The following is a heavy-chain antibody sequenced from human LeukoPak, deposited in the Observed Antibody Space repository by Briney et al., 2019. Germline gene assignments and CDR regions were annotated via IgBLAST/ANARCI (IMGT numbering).Heavy chain of an antibody. CDR1: GRSFGGYY. CDR2: ITHSGST. Sequence: PWETLSLTCAVYGRSFGGYYRGWVRQPPGKGLEWVGEITHSGSTNYNPSLKSRVTISVDTSKNQFSLKLSSVTAADTAVYYCARGGVTMVRVTPGGSRMDVWGQGTTVTVSS. D-gene: IGHD3-10*01. CDR3: ARGGVTMVRVTPGGSRMDV. J-gene: IGHJ6*02. V-gene: IGHV4-34*01.